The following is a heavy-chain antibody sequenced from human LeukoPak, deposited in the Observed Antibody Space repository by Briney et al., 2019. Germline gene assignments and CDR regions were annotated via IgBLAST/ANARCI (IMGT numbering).Heavy chain of an antibody. Sequence: PGGSLRLSCAASGFTFSSYAMSWVRQAPGKGLEWVSAISGSGGSTYYADSVKGRFTISRDNSKNTLYLQMNSLGAEDTAVYYCCTSPSFGSSWYQFNYWGQGALVIVSS. CDR3: CTSPSFGSSWYQFNY. V-gene: IGHV3-23*01. D-gene: IGHD6-13*01. J-gene: IGHJ4*02. CDR2: ISGSGGST. CDR1: GFTFSSYA.